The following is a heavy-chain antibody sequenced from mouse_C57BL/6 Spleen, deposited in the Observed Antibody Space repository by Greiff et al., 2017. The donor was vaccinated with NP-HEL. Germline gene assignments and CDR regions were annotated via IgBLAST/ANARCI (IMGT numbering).Heavy chain of an antibody. CDR1: GYAFSSYW. V-gene: IGHV1-80*01. D-gene: IGHD1-1*01. Sequence: QVQLKQSGAELVKPGASVKISCKASGYAFSSYWMNWVKQRPGKGLEWIGQIYPGDGDTNYNGKFKGKATLTADKSSSTAYMQLSSLTSADSAVYFCARPITTVPYWYYDVWGTGTTVTVSS. CDR2: IYPGDGDT. CDR3: ARPITTVPYWYYDV. J-gene: IGHJ1*03.